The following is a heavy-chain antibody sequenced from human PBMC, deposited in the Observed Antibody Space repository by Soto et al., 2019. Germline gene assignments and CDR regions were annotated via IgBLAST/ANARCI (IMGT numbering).Heavy chain of an antibody. J-gene: IGHJ6*02. CDR3: ARPDEGGYSANHHYYYALDV. Sequence: QVQLVQSGAEVKKPGSSVQVSCKASGGTFRSYSINWVRQAPGQGLGWMGGIIPIFDITNYAQKFQGRVTITADESTITAHMELSSLGSDDTAVYYCARPDEGGYSANHHYYYALDVWGQGTTVTV. D-gene: IGHD3-22*01. V-gene: IGHV1-69*01. CDR1: GGTFRSYS. CDR2: IIPIFDIT.